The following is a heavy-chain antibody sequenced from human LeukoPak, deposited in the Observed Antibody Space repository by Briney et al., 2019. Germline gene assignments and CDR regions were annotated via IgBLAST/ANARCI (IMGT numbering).Heavy chain of an antibody. Sequence: GGSLRLSCAASGFTFSSYAMSWVRQAPGKGLEWVSAISGSGGSTYYADSVKGRFTISRDNSKNTLYLQMNSLRAEDTAVYYCAKASYYDSSGYSDFDYWGQGTLVTVSS. J-gene: IGHJ4*02. CDR2: ISGSGGST. D-gene: IGHD3-22*01. CDR3: AKASYYDSSGYSDFDY. CDR1: GFTFSSYA. V-gene: IGHV3-23*01.